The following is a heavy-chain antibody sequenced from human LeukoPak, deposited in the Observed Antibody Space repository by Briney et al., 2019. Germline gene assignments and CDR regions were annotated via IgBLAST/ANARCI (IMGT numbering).Heavy chain of an antibody. Sequence: GASVKVSCKASGYTFTSYGISWVRQAPGQGLEWMGWISAYNGNTNYAQKLQGRVTMTTDTSTSTAYMELRSLRSDDTAVYYCARESDYYDSSGYYNPDFDYWGQGTLVTVSS. D-gene: IGHD3-22*01. CDR2: ISAYNGNT. J-gene: IGHJ4*02. V-gene: IGHV1-18*01. CDR3: ARESDYYDSSGYYNPDFDY. CDR1: GYTFTSYG.